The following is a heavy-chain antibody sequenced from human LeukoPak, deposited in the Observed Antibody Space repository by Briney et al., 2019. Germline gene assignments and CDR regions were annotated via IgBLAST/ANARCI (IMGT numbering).Heavy chain of an antibody. Sequence: GGSLRLSCAASGFTFSSYAMSWVRQAPGKGLEWVSAISGSGGSTYYADSVKGRFTISRDNSKNTLYLQMNSLRAEDTAVYYCAKDQFNYYESSGIAEYFQHWGQGTLVTVSS. CDR1: GFTFSSYA. D-gene: IGHD3-22*01. CDR3: AKDQFNYYESSGIAEYFQH. V-gene: IGHV3-23*01. CDR2: ISGSGGST. J-gene: IGHJ1*01.